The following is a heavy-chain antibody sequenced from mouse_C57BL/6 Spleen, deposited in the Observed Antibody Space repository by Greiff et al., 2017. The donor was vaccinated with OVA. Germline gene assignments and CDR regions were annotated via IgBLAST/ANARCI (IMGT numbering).Heavy chain of an antibody. D-gene: IGHD1-1*01. V-gene: IGHV1-72*01. CDR3: ARGGTTVVATEYFDV. J-gene: IGHJ1*03. CDR2: IDPNSGGT. CDR1: GYTFTSYW. Sequence: QVHVKQPGAELVKPGASVKLSCKASGYTFTSYWMHWVKQRPGRGLEWIGRIDPNSGGTKYNEKFKSKATLTVDKPSSTAYMQLSSLTSEDSAVYYCARGGTTVVATEYFDVWGTGTTVTVSS.